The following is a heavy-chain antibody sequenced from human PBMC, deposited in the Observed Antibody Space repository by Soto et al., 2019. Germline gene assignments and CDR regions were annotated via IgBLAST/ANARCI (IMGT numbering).Heavy chain of an antibody. CDR1: GYTFTGYY. Sequence: QVQLVQSGAEVKKPGASVKVSCKASGYTFTGYYMHWVRQAPGQGLEWMGWINPNSGGTNYAQKFQGWGTMTRDTSLSTAYMELSRLRSDDTAVYYCARDRSSGINWFDPWGQGTLVTVSS. CDR3: ARDRSSGINWFDP. J-gene: IGHJ5*02. CDR2: INPNSGGT. D-gene: IGHD6-19*01. V-gene: IGHV1-2*04.